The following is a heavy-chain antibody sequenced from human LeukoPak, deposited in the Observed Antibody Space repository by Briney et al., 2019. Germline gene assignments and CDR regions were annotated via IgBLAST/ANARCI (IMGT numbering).Heavy chain of an antibody. CDR2: ISSSSSYI. Sequence: GGSLRLSCAASGFAFSSYSMNWVRQAPGKGLEWVSSISSSSSYIYYADSVKGRFTISRDNAKNSLYLQMNSLRAEDTAVYYCASDYDFWSGYYPFDYGGQGTLVTVSS. CDR1: GFAFSSYS. CDR3: ASDYDFWSGYYPFDY. V-gene: IGHV3-21*01. D-gene: IGHD3-3*01. J-gene: IGHJ4*02.